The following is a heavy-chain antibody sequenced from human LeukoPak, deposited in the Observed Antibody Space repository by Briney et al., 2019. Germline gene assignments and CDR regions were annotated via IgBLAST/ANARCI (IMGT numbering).Heavy chain of an antibody. CDR3: ARVYLGQHLYYFDY. J-gene: IGHJ4*02. V-gene: IGHV1-18*01. Sequence: GASVKVSCKASGYTFTSYGISWVRQAPGQGLEWMGWISAYNGNTNYAQKLQGRVTMTTDTSTSTAYMELRSLRSDDTAVYYCARVYLGQHLYYFDYWGQGTLVTVSS. CDR2: ISAYNGNT. CDR1: GYTFTSYG. D-gene: IGHD6-13*01.